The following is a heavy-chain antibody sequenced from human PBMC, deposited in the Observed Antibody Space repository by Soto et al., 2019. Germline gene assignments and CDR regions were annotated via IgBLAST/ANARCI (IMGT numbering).Heavy chain of an antibody. CDR3: AKGGGLGARMHMCEMDV. CDR2: ISGHGGDT. D-gene: IGHD2-21*01. V-gene: IGHV1-18*01. Sequence: ASVKVSCKASGYPFRNYGINSVRQAPGQGLEWMGWISGHGGDTNYGPKFRDRITMATDTSSKTAYLELRSLRYDDTAVYYCAKGGGLGARMHMCEMDVWGQGTTVTVSS. J-gene: IGHJ6*02. CDR1: GYPFRNYG.